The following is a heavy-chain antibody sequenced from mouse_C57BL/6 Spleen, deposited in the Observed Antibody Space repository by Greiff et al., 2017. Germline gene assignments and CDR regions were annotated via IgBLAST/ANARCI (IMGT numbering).Heavy chain of an antibody. CDR1: GYAFSSYW. CDR3: ARRDYYGGYYFDY. D-gene: IGHD1-1*01. V-gene: IGHV1-80*01. Sequence: VKLMESGAELVKPGASVKISCKASGYAFSSYWMNWVKQRPGKGLEWIGQIYPGDGDTNYNGKFKGKATLTADKSSSTAYMQLSSLTSEDSAVYFCARRDYYGGYYFDYWGQGTTLTVSS. CDR2: IYPGDGDT. J-gene: IGHJ2*01.